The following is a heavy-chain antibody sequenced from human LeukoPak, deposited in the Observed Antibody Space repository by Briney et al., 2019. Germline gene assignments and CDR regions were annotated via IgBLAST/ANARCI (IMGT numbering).Heavy chain of an antibody. CDR1: GFTFSSYW. D-gene: IGHD1-26*01. CDR2: INSDGSST. V-gene: IGHV3-74*01. Sequence: GGSLRLSCAASGFTFSSYWMHWVRQAPGKGLVWVSRINSDGSSTSYADSVKGRFTISRDNAKNTLYLQMNSLRAEDTAVYYCARDPYSGGYWNYYYYYMDVWGKGTTVTISS. CDR3: ARDPYSGGYWNYYYYYMDV. J-gene: IGHJ6*03.